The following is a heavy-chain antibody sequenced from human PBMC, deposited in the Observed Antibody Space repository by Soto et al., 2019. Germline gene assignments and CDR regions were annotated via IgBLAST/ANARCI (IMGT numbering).Heavy chain of an antibody. CDR1: GFTFSSYA. V-gene: IGHV3-64*01. D-gene: IGHD3-10*01. CDR3: ARDQKYYYGPGNWFDP. CDR2: ISSNGGST. Sequence: GGSLRLSCAASGFTFSSYAMHWVRQAPGKGLEYVSAISSNGGSTYYANSVKGRFTISRDNSKNTLYLQMGSLRAEDMAVYYCARDQKYYYGPGNWFDPWGQGTLVTVSS. J-gene: IGHJ5*02.